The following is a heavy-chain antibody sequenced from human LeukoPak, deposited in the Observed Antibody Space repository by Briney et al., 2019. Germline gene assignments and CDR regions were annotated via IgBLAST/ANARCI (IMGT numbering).Heavy chain of an antibody. V-gene: IGHV3-23*01. Sequence: GGSLRLSCAASGFTFTNYGMSWVRQAPGKGLEWVSAISDSGATKYYADSVKGRFTISRDNSQNTLYLQMNSLKTEDTAVYYCTTEVLEGATDGTFDIWGQGTMVTVSS. J-gene: IGHJ3*02. CDR3: TTEVLEGATDGTFDI. D-gene: IGHD1-26*01. CDR1: GFTFTNYG. CDR2: ISDSGATK.